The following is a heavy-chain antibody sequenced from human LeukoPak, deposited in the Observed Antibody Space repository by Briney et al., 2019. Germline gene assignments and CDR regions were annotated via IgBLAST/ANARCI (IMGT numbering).Heavy chain of an antibody. V-gene: IGHV5-51*01. CDR3: ASQTQLWSTFDASDI. Sequence: GESLKISCKGSGYSFTSYWIGWVRQMPGKGLEWMGIIYPGDSDTRYSPSFQGQVTISADKSISTAYLQWSSLKASDTAMYYCASQTQLWSTFDASDIWGQGTMVTVSS. CDR2: IYPGDSDT. D-gene: IGHD5-18*01. CDR1: GYSFTSYW. J-gene: IGHJ3*02.